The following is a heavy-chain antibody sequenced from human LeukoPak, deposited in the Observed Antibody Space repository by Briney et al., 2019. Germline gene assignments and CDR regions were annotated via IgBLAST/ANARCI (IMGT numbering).Heavy chain of an antibody. J-gene: IGHJ4*02. V-gene: IGHV3-73*01. D-gene: IGHD5-18*01. CDR1: GFTFSSSA. CDR2: IRGRANGYAP. Sequence: GGSLRLSCAASGFTFSSSAMHWVRQASGKGLEWVGRIRGRANGYAPAYAASVKGRFTISRDDSKNTAYLQMNSLKTEDTAVDYCTRDADTAMVTDDSDYWGQGTLVTVSS. CDR3: TRDADTAMVTDDSDY.